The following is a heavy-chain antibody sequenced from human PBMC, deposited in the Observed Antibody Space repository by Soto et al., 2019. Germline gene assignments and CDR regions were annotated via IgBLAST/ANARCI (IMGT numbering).Heavy chain of an antibody. CDR2: IIPIFGTA. J-gene: IGHJ4*02. Sequence: QVQLVQSGAEVKKPGSSVKVSCKASGGTFSSYAISWVRQAPGQGLEWMGGIIPIFGTANYAQKFQGRVTITADESTSTAYMELSSLSSEDTAVYYCARSYTVVNPSPPSIFDYWGQGTLVTVSS. CDR3: ARSYTVVNPSPPSIFDY. V-gene: IGHV1-69*01. CDR1: GGTFSSYA. D-gene: IGHD2-15*01.